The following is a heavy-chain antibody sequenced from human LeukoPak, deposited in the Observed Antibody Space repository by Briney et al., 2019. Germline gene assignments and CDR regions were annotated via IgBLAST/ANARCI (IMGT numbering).Heavy chain of an antibody. J-gene: IGHJ4*02. Sequence: PGGSLRLSCAASGFTFSSYSMNWVRQAPGKGLEWVSSISSSSSYIYYADSVKGRFTISRDNAKNSLYLQMNSLRAEDTALYYCAKDMYDILTGSFDYXXXGTXVXVSS. D-gene: IGHD3-9*01. V-gene: IGHV3-21*04. CDR3: AKDMYDILTGSFDY. CDR2: ISSSSSYI. CDR1: GFTFSSYS.